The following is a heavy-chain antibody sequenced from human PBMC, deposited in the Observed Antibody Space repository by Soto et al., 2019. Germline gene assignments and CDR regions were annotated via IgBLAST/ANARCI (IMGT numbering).Heavy chain of an antibody. CDR1: GGSIISYY. CDR3: AKGSEYSGYVPFDY. V-gene: IGHV4-59*01. CDR2: IYYSGST. D-gene: IGHD5-12*01. Sequence: SETLSLTCTVSGGSIISYYWSWIRQPPGKGLEWIGYIYYSGSTNYNPSLKSRVTISVDTSENQFSLKLSSVTAADTAVYYCAKGSEYSGYVPFDYWGQGTLVTVSS. J-gene: IGHJ4*02.